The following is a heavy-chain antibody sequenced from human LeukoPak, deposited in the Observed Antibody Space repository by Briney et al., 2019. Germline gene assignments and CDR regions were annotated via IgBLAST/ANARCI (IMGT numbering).Heavy chain of an antibody. CDR3: ARVVGSYCSSTSCLDWFDP. CDR1: GGSITDYY. V-gene: IGHV4-59*01. J-gene: IGHJ5*02. Sequence: SETLSLTCTVSGGSITDYYWSWIRQPPGKGLEWIGYIYYGASTNYNPSLKSRVTIAADTSKNQFSLKLSSVTAADTAVYYCARVVGSYCSSTSCLDWFDPWGQGTLVTVSS. D-gene: IGHD2-2*01. CDR2: IYYGAST.